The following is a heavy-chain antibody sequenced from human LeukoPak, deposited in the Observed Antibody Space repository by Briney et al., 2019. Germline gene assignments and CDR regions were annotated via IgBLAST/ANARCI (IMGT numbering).Heavy chain of an antibody. D-gene: IGHD1-26*01. V-gene: IGHV3-23*01. J-gene: IGHJ4*02. Sequence: GGSLRLSCLSSGFTFSTNAMSWVRQAPGKGLEWISGISGSGASTYYADSVTGRFTISRDNSRNTLYLQMNSLRGDDTAVYYCAKDVGKWESLHFFDYWGQGTLVTVSS. CDR3: AKDVGKWESLHFFDY. CDR1: GFTFSTNA. CDR2: ISGSGAST.